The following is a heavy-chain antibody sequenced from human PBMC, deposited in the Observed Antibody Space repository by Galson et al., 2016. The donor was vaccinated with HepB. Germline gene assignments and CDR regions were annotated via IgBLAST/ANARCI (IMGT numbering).Heavy chain of an antibody. D-gene: IGHD2-15*01. CDR1: GFTFSNYW. J-gene: IGHJ6*02. V-gene: IGHV3-74*01. Sequence: SLRLSCATSGFTFSNYWMHWVRQAPGKGLVWVSRINGDGSTTNYADSVKGRFTISRDNAKNTLYLQMNSLRAEETAVYYCARDGAYCSGGGGSCYEWTYYYYYHGVDLWGQGTTVTVSS. CDR3: ARDGAYCSGGGGSCYEWTYYYYYHGVDL. CDR2: INGDGSTT.